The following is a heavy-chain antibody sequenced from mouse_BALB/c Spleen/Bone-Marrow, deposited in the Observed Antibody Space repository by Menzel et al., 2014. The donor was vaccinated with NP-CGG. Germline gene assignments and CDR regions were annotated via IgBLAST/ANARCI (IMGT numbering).Heavy chain of an antibody. Sequence: QVQLQQPGAELMKPGASVKISCKATGYTFSSYWIEWVKQRPGHGLEWIGEILPGSGSTNYNEKFKGKATFTADTSSNTAYMQLSSLTSEDSAVYYCAREDGLWYFDVWGARTTVTVSS. CDR2: ILPGSGST. V-gene: IGHV1-9*01. CDR1: GYTFSSYW. J-gene: IGHJ1*01. D-gene: IGHD1-1*01. CDR3: AREDGLWYFDV.